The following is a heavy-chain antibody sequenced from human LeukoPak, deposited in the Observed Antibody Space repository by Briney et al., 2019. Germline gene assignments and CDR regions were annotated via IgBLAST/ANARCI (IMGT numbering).Heavy chain of an antibody. J-gene: IGHJ4*02. CDR3: ASFPQYCSGGSCYGAEYYFDY. CDR2: IYHSGST. Sequence: PSETLSLTCAVSGGSISSSNWWSWVRQPLGKGLEWIGEIYHSGSTNYNPSLKSRVTISVDKSKNQFSLKLSSVTAADTAVYYCASFPQYCSGGSCYGAEYYFDYWGQGTLVTVSS. D-gene: IGHD2-15*01. V-gene: IGHV4-4*02. CDR1: GGSISSSNW.